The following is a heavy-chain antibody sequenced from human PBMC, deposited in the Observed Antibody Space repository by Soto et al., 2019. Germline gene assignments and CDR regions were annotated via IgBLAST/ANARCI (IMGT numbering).Heavy chain of an antibody. CDR1: GFSLSTSGVG. J-gene: IGHJ3*02. CDR3: AHRGYCSGGSCYLSAFDI. Sequence: QITLKESGPTLVKPTQTLTLTCTFSGFSLSTSGVGVGWIRQPPGKALEWLALIYWDDDNRYSPSQKSRLTITKDTSKNHVVLTMTNMDPVDTATYYCAHRGYCSGGSCYLSAFDIWGQGTMVTVSS. CDR2: IYWDDDN. V-gene: IGHV2-5*02. D-gene: IGHD2-15*01.